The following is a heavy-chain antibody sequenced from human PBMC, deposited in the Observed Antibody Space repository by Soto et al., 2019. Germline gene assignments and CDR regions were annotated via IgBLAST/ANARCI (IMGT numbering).Heavy chain of an antibody. CDR2: IYYSGST. D-gene: IGHD3-22*01. CDR1: GGSISSGGYY. V-gene: IGHV4-31*03. Sequence: PSETLSLTCTVSGGSISSGGYYWSWIRQHPGKGLEWIGYIYYSGSTYYNPSLKSRVTISVDTSKNQFSLKLSSVTAADTAVYYCAIPTMYYYDSSGSTGAFDIWGQGTMVTVS. CDR3: AIPTMYYYDSSGSTGAFDI. J-gene: IGHJ3*02.